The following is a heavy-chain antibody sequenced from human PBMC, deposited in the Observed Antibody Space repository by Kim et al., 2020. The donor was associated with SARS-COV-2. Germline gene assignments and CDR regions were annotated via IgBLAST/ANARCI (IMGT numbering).Heavy chain of an antibody. V-gene: IGHV1-18*01. CDR1: GYTFTSYG. D-gene: IGHD3-10*01. J-gene: IGHJ2*01. Sequence: ASVKVSCKASGYTFTSYGISWVRQAPGQGLEWMGWISAYNGNTNYAQKLQGRVTMTTDTSTSTAYMELRSLRSDDTAVYYCARGFPMVRGVIIPHWYFDLWGRGTLVTVSS. CDR2: ISAYNGNT. CDR3: ARGFPMVRGVIIPHWYFDL.